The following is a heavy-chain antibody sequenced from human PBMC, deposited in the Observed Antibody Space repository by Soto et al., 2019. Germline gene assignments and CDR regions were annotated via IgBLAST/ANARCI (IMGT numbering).Heavy chain of an antibody. Sequence: QVQLVQAGAEVKKPGASVKVSCKASGYTFTSYGLSWVRQAPGQGLEWMGRSSAYNYNTNYAQKLQGRVTMTTDTPTSTAYMELRSLRSDDTAVYYCARVVGALGHWFDTWGQGPLVPVSS. CDR1: GYTFTSYG. D-gene: IGHD1-26*01. CDR3: ARVVGALGHWFDT. J-gene: IGHJ5*02. V-gene: IGHV1-18*01. CDR2: SSAYNYNT.